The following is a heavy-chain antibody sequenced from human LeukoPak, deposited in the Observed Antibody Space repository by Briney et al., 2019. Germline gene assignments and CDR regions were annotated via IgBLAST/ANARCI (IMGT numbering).Heavy chain of an antibody. CDR2: IRYDGSNK. V-gene: IGHV3-30*02. CDR1: GFTFSSYG. Sequence: PGGSLRLSCAASGFTFSSYGMHWVRQAPGKGLEWVAFIRYDGSNKYYADSVKGQFTISRDNSKNTLYLQMNSLRAEDTAVYYCAKDYYDSSGYWGQGTLVTVSS. CDR3: AKDYYDSSGY. J-gene: IGHJ4*02. D-gene: IGHD3-22*01.